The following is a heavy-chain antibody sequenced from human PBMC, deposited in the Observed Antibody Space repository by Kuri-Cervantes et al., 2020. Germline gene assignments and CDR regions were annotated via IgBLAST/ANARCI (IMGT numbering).Heavy chain of an antibody. CDR2: ISWDSGSM. J-gene: IGHJ4*02. CDR3: AKDFGYFSAQFRD. CDR1: GFPFHDYA. V-gene: IGHV3-9*01. D-gene: IGHD2-21*01. Sequence: GGFLRLSCASAGFPFHDYAMNWVRQAPGKGLGGVSGISWDSGSMAYVDSVKGRFTISRYNAKNSLYLQMHSLRTEDTAVYYCAKDFGYFSAQFRDWGQGTLVTVSS.